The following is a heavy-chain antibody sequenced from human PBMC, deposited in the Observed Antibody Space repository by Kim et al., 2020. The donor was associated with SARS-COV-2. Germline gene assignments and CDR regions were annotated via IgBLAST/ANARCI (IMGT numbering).Heavy chain of an antibody. CDR1: GYTLTELS. D-gene: IGHD2-2*01. V-gene: IGHV1-24*01. CDR2: FDPEDGET. J-gene: IGHJ6*02. Sequence: ASVKVSCKVSGYTLTELSMHWVRQAPGKGLEWMGGFDPEDGETIYAQKFQGRVTMNEDTSTDTAYMELSSLRSEDTAVYYCATGTTNCSSTSCPRFSYYYGRDVGGQEAAFTVSS. CDR3: ATGTTNCSSTSCPRFSYYYGRDV.